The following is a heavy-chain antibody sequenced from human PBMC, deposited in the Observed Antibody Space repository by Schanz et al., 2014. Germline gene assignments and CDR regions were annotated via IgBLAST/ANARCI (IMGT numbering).Heavy chain of an antibody. D-gene: IGHD4-17*01. V-gene: IGHV3-66*01. J-gene: IGHJ4*02. CDR3: GRDSGYGDYVDY. CDR2: IYSDGST. Sequence: EVQLVESGGGLVKPGGSLRLSCEASRFTVSNNYMSWVRQAPGKGLECVSIIYSDGSTYYVDSVKGRFIISRDNSKNTVYLQMNSLRAEDTAVYYCGRDSGYGDYVDYWGQGTLVTVSS. CDR1: RFTVSNNY.